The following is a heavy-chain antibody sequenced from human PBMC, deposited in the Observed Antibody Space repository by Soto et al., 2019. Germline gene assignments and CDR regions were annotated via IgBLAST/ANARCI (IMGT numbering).Heavy chain of an antibody. CDR3: ERTRVRGAAYSWFDP. Sequence: PSETLSLTCTVSGGSISSYYWSWIRQPPGKGLEWIGYIYYSGSTNYNPSLKSRVTISVDTSKNQFSLKLSSVTAADTAVYYCERTRVRGAAYSWFDPWGQGTLVTVYS. J-gene: IGHJ5*02. D-gene: IGHD6-13*01. V-gene: IGHV4-59*01. CDR2: IYYSGST. CDR1: GGSISSYY.